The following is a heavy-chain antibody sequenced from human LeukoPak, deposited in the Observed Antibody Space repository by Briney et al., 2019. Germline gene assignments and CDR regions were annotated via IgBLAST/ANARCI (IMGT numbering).Heavy chain of an antibody. Sequence: GGSLSLSCAASGFSFSSYWLHWVRQPPGKGLVWVSRIDKDGSKVNYADSVKGRFTISRDNAKNTLYLQMNSLRAEDMAVYFCAREAYAPGNYFSDHWGQGTLLSVAS. CDR2: IDKDGSKV. CDR3: AREAYAPGNYFSDH. CDR1: GFSFSSYW. J-gene: IGHJ4*02. D-gene: IGHD3-10*01. V-gene: IGHV3-74*01.